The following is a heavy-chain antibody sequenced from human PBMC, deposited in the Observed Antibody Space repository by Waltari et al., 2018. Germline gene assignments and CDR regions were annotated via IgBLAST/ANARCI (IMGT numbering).Heavy chain of an antibody. CDR2: ISGSGTST. CDR1: GFTFSHFD. CDR3: AKDRLIGYTSPFDY. J-gene: IGHJ4*02. D-gene: IGHD5-12*01. Sequence: GQFFGFGGGLGRRGGVLRLPCAALGFTFSHFDLRRVPQAPGKGLEGVSVISGSGTSTYYADSVKGRFTISRNISKNTLYLQMNSLRAEDTAVYYCAKDRLIGYTSPFDYWGQGTLVTVSS. V-gene: IGHV3-23*01.